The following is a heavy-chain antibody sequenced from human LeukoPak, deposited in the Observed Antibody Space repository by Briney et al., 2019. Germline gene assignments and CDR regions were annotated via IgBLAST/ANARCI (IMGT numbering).Heavy chain of an antibody. Sequence: GASVKVSCKAYGYTFTGYYMHWVRQAPGQGLEWMGWINLNSGGTNYAQKFQGRVTMTRDTSISTAYMELSRLRSDDTAVYYCARDAIPCPTYGSYYEGYYFDYWGQGTLVTVSS. CDR1: GYTFTGYY. J-gene: IGHJ4*02. CDR2: INLNSGGT. V-gene: IGHV1-2*02. CDR3: ARDAIPCPTYGSYYEGYYFDY. D-gene: IGHD1-26*01.